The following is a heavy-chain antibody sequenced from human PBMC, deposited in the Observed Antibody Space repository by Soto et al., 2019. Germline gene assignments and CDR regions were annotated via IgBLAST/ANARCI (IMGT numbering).Heavy chain of an antibody. CDR1: GYNFTTYW. J-gene: IGHJ6*02. V-gene: IGHV5-51*01. CDR2: LYPGDSNT. D-gene: IGHD6-13*01. Sequence: PGESLKISCKGSGYNFTTYWIGWVRQMPGKGLEWMGILYPGDSNTRYSPSFQGQVTISADKSISTAYLQWSSLKASDTAMYYCARRIAEAGYHYHAMDVWGQGTTVTVSS. CDR3: ARRIAEAGYHYHAMDV.